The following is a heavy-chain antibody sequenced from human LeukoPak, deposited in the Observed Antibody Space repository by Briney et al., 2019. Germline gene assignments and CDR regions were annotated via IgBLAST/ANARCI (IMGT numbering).Heavy chain of an antibody. J-gene: IGHJ4*02. CDR2: ISYDGSNK. CDR3: AKGVAALWFGESHYFDY. CDR1: GFTFSSYG. V-gene: IGHV3-30*18. D-gene: IGHD3-10*01. Sequence: GGSLRLSCAASGFTFSSYGMHWVRQAPGKGLEWVAVISYDGSNKHYADSVKGRFTISRDNSKNTLYLQMNSLRAEDTAVYYCAKGVAALWFGESHYFDYWGQGTLVTVSS.